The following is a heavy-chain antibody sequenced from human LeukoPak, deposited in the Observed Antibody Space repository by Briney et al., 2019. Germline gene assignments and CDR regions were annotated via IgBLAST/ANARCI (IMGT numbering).Heavy chain of an antibody. V-gene: IGHV3-21*01. CDR3: ARDRYSGSWDSLVAFDI. J-gene: IGHJ3*02. Sequence: GGSLRLSCAASGFTFSSYSMNWVRQAPGKGLEWVSSISSSSYIYYADSVKGRFTISRDNAKNSLYLQMNSLRAEDTAVYYCARDRYSGSWDSLVAFDIWGQGTMVTVSS. CDR1: GFTFSSYS. D-gene: IGHD6-13*01. CDR2: ISSSSYI.